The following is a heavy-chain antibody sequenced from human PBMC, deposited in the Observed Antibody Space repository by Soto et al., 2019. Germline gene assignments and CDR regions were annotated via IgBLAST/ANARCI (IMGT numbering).Heavy chain of an antibody. D-gene: IGHD4-17*01. CDR3: ARDRAVTTYSDAFDI. CDR2: IWYDGSNK. CDR1: GFTFSSYG. J-gene: IGHJ3*02. V-gene: IGHV3-33*01. Sequence: QVQLVESGGGMVHPGRSLRLSCAASGFTFSSYGMHWVRQAPGKGLEWVAVIWYDGSNKYYADSVKGRFTISRDNSKNTLYLQMNSLRAEDTAVYYCARDRAVTTYSDAFDIWGQGTMVTVSS.